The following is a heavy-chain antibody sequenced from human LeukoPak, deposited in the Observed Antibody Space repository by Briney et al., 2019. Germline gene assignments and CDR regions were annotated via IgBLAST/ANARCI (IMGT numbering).Heavy chain of an antibody. CDR1: GGSFSGYY. Sequence: SETLSLTCAVSGGSFSGYYWSWIRQPPGQGLEWIGEINHSGSTKYNPYIMSRVTISVDTSKNQFSLKLSSVTAAESAVYYCARGRGSGGSCYSSNWFDPWGQGTLVTVSS. CDR2: INHSGST. D-gene: IGHD2-15*01. J-gene: IGHJ5*02. V-gene: IGHV4-34*01. CDR3: ARGRGSGGSCYSSNWFDP.